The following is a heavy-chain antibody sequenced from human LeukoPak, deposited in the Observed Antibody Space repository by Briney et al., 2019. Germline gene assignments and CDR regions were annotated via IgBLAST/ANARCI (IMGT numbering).Heavy chain of an antibody. J-gene: IGHJ4*02. CDR2: ISNDGSNK. V-gene: IGHV3-30-3*01. Sequence: TGGSLRLSCAASGFTFRSYAMHWVRQAPAKGLEWVAVISNDGSNKYYADSVKGRFTISRDNSKNTLYLQMNGLRAEDTAVYYCASDRKYCSGGSCFSGFDYWGQGTLVTVSS. D-gene: IGHD2-15*01. CDR1: GFTFRSYA. CDR3: ASDRKYCSGGSCFSGFDY.